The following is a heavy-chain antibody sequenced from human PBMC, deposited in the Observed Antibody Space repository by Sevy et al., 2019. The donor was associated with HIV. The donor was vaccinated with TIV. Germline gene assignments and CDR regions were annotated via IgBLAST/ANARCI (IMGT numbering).Heavy chain of an antibody. Sequence: GGSLRLSCAASGFTFSGSAMHWVRQASGKGLEWVGRIRSKANSYATVYAASVKGRFTISRDDSKNTAYLQMNSLKTEDTAVYYCTRQQTTVVIPTFDIWGQGTMVTVSS. V-gene: IGHV3-73*01. CDR2: IRSKANSYAT. D-gene: IGHD4-17*01. J-gene: IGHJ3*02. CDR3: TRQQTTVVIPTFDI. CDR1: GFTFSGSA.